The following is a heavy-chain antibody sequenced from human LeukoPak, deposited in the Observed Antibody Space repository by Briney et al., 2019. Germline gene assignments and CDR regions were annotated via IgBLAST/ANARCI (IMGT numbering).Heavy chain of an antibody. CDR3: ARGDYYAGGGRNWFDP. CDR2: TYYRSKWYN. V-gene: IGHV6-1*01. Sequence: SQTLSLTCAISGDSVSSNSAAWNWIRQSPSRGLEWLGRTYYRSKWYNDYAVSVKSRITINRDTSKNQFSLQLNSVTPEDTAVYYCARGDYYAGGGRNWFDPWSQGTLITVSS. J-gene: IGHJ5*02. CDR1: GDSVSSNSAA. D-gene: IGHD3-16*01.